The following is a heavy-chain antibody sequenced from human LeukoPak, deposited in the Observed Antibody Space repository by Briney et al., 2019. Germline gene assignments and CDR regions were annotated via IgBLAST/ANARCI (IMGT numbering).Heavy chain of an antibody. J-gene: IGHJ4*02. CDR3: ARVVYNYDSSGYSYYFDY. CDR1: GYTFTSYD. Sequence: ASVKVSRKASGYTFTSYDINWVRQATGQGLEWMGWMNPNSGNTGYAQKFQGRVTMTRNTSISTAYMELSSLRSEDTAVYYCARVVYNYDSSGYSYYFDYWGQGTLVTVSS. D-gene: IGHD3-22*01. V-gene: IGHV1-8*01. CDR2: MNPNSGNT.